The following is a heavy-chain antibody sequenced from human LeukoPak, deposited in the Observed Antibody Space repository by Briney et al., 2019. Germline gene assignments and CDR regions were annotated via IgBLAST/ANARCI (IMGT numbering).Heavy chain of an antibody. CDR1: GYTFTGYY. D-gene: IGHD3-10*01. J-gene: IGHJ4*02. CDR3: ARRFTMVRGVLGY. Sequence: GASVKVSCKASGYTFTGYYMHWVRQAPGQGLEWMGWINPNSGGTNYAQKFQGRVTMTRDTSISTAYMELSRLRSDDTAVYYCARRFTMVRGVLGYWGQGTLVTVSS. CDR2: INPNSGGT. V-gene: IGHV1-2*02.